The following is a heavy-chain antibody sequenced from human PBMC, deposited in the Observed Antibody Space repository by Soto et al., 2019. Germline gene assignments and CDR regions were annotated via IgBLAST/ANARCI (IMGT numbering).Heavy chain of an antibody. CDR2: ISTYNDDS. CDR3: SRRRNSGDHTHFYYGIDV. J-gene: IGHJ6*02. D-gene: IGHD1-26*01. CDR1: GYTFHNFG. V-gene: IGHV1-18*01. Sequence: QVELEQSGVEVKKPGASVKVTCKASGYTFHNFGISWVRQAPGQGLEWMGWISTYNDDSNYAQKFQGRVTMTTGMSTSTASMEQRSLRPDDTAVYYCSRRRNSGDHTHFYYGIDVWGQGTTVTVSS.